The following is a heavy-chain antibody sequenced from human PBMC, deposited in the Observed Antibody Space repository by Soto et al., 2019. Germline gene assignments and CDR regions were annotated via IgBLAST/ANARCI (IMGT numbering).Heavy chain of an antibody. Sequence: GGSLRLSCAASGFTFNIYALHWVRQAPGKGLEWVAVISFDGTKKYYSDSVKGRFTISRDNLKNTLYLQMNNLRVEDAALYFCAREDDYGYRYIDYGLDVWGQGTTVTVSS. CDR1: GFTFNIYA. J-gene: IGHJ6*02. V-gene: IGHV3-30-3*01. CDR3: AREDDYGYRYIDYGLDV. CDR2: ISFDGTKK. D-gene: IGHD4-17*01.